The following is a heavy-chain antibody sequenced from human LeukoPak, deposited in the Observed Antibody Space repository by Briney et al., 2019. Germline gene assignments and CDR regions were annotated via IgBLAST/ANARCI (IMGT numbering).Heavy chain of an antibody. V-gene: IGHV3-23*01. CDR2: ISGSGGST. J-gene: IGHJ4*02. CDR1: GFTFSSYA. Sequence: GGSLRLSCAASGFTFSSYAMSWVRQAPGKGLEWVSAISGSGGSTYYADSVKGRFTISRDNSKNTLYLQMNSLRAEVTAVYYCAKTLNPYYYDSSGYYYNDFDYWGQGTLVTVSS. CDR3: AKTLNPYYYDSSGYYYNDFDY. D-gene: IGHD3-22*01.